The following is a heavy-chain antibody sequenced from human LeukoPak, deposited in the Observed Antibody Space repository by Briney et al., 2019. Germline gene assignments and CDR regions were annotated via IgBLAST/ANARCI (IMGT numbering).Heavy chain of an antibody. Sequence: SVKVSCKASGGTFSSYAISWVRQAPGQGLKWMGGIIPIFGTANYAQKFEGRGTITADESTSTAYMELSSLRSEDTAVYYCARAEPDYYDSSGSINWFDPWGQGTLVTVSP. V-gene: IGHV1-69*13. CDR1: GGTFSSYA. D-gene: IGHD3-22*01. CDR2: IIPIFGTA. CDR3: ARAEPDYYDSSGSINWFDP. J-gene: IGHJ5*02.